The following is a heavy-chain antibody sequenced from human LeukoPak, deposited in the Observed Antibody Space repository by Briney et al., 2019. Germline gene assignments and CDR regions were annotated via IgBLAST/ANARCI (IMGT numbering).Heavy chain of an antibody. CDR2: IYSGGST. D-gene: IGHD3-22*01. V-gene: IGHV3-53*01. J-gene: IGHJ4*02. Sequence: SGGSLRLSCAASGFTVSSNQMSWVRQAPGKGLEWVSVIYSGGSTYYADSVKGRFTISRDNSKNTLYLQMNSLRAEDTAVYCCAREGGYDSRYYFDYWGQGTLVTVSS. CDR1: GFTVSSNQ. CDR3: AREGGYDSRYYFDY.